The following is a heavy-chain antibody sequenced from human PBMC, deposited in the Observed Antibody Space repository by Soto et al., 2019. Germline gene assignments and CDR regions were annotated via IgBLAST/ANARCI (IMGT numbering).Heavy chain of an antibody. J-gene: IGHJ4*02. CDR1: GGSISSSNW. V-gene: IGHV4-4*02. CDR2: IYHSGST. Sequence: QVQLQESGPGLVKPSGTLSLTCAVSGGSISSSNWWSWVRQPPGKGLEWIGEIYHSGSTNYNPSLKSRVTKSVDKSMNQFSLKLSSVTAADTAVYYCARNLVQLERRHFDYWGQRTLVTVSS. CDR3: ARNLVQLERRHFDY. D-gene: IGHD1-1*01.